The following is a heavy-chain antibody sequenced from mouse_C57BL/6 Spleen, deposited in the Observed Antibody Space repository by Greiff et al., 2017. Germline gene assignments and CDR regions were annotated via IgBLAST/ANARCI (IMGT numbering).Heavy chain of an antibody. CDR3: ASPPTARDWYFDV. CDR1: GYTFTSYW. J-gene: IGHJ1*03. D-gene: IGHD1-2*01. Sequence: QVQLQQPGAELVKPGASVKLSCKASGYTFTSYWMQWVKQRPGQGLEWIGEIDPSDSYTNYNQTFKGKATFTVDTSSSTAYMQLSSLTSEDSAVYYCASPPTARDWYFDVWGTGTTVTVSS. CDR2: IDPSDSYT. V-gene: IGHV1-50*01.